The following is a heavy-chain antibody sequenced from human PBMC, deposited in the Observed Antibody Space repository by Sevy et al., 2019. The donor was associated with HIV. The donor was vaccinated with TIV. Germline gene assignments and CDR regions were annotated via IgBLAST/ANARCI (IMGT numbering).Heavy chain of an antibody. Sequence: LSLTCAASGFTFSSYAMSWVRQAPGKGLEWVSAISGSGGSTYYADSVKGRFTISRDNSKNTLYLQMNSLRAEDTAVYYCAKTYYYDSSGYYYGPFFDYWGQGTLVTVSS. CDR1: GFTFSSYA. D-gene: IGHD3-22*01. J-gene: IGHJ4*02. CDR3: AKTYYYDSSGYYYGPFFDY. CDR2: ISGSGGST. V-gene: IGHV3-23*01.